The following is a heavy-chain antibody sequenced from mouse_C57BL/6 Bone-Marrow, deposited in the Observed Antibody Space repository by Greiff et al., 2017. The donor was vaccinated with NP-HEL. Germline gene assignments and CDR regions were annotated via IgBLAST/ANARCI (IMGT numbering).Heavy chain of an antibody. Sequence: QVHVKQSGAELVRPGASVKLSCKASGYTFTDYYINWVKQRPGQGLEWIARIYPGSGNTYYNEKFKGKATLTAEKSSSTAYMQLSSLTSEDSAVYFCARSPPITTVVATGYFDVWGTGTTVTVSS. V-gene: IGHV1-76*01. CDR1: GYTFTDYY. D-gene: IGHD1-1*01. J-gene: IGHJ1*03. CDR3: ARSPPITTVVATGYFDV. CDR2: IYPGSGNT.